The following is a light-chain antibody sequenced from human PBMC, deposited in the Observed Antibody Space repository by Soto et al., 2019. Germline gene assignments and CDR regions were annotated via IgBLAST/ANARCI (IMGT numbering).Light chain of an antibody. CDR1: QSVSSN. Sequence: IANTQYPATLSVSQEERATLSCRASQSVSSNLAWYQQKPGQAPRLLIYGASTRATGIPARFSGSGSGTEFTLTISSLQSEDFAVYYCQQYNNWPETFCQGTNVDI. CDR2: GAS. CDR3: QQYNNWPET. J-gene: IGKJ1*01. V-gene: IGKV3-15*01.